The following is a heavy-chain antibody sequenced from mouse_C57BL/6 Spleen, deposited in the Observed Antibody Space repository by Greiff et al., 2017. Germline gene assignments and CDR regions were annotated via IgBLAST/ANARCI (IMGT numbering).Heavy chain of an antibody. J-gene: IGHJ3*01. D-gene: IGHD1-1*01. CDR3: ASSYYYGSSESFFAY. V-gene: IGHV3-1*01. CDR2: ISYSGST. Sequence: EVQLQQSGPGMVKPSQSLSLTCTVTGYSITSGYDWHWIRHFPGNKLEWMGYISYSGSTNYNPSLKSRISITHDTSKNHFFLKLNSVTTEDTATYYGASSYYYGSSESFFAYWGQGTLVTVSA. CDR1: GYSITSGYD.